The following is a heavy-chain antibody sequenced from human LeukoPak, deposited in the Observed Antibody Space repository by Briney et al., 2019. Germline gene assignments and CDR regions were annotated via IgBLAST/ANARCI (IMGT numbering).Heavy chain of an antibody. D-gene: IGHD3-10*01. CDR1: GGSITNLDYY. Sequence: SQTLSLTCTVSGGSITNLDYYWTWIRQPAGKRLEWIGRIYTSGGTNYNPSLKSRVTMSADRSKNEISLHLASLTAADTALYYCAGRGSSSGTFDIWGPGTFVTVSS. J-gene: IGHJ3*02. CDR2: IYTSGGT. V-gene: IGHV4-61*02. CDR3: AGRGSSSGTFDI.